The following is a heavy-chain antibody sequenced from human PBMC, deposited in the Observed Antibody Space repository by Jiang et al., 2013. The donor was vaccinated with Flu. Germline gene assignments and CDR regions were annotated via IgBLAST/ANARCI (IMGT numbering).Heavy chain of an antibody. CDR2: ISGSGGST. CDR3: AKTQGDYGGNLNYFDY. J-gene: IGHJ4*02. Sequence: GGPLRLSCAASGFTFSSYAMSWVRQAPGKGLEWVSTISGSGGSTYYADSVKGRFTISRDNSKSTLYLQMNSLRADDTAVYYCAKTQGDYGGNLNYFDYWGQGTLVAVSS. D-gene: IGHD4-23*01. CDR1: GFTFSSYA. V-gene: IGHV3-23*01.